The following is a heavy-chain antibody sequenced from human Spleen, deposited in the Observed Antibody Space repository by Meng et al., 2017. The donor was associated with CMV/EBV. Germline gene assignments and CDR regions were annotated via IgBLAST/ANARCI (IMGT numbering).Heavy chain of an antibody. J-gene: IGHJ4*02. V-gene: IGHV5-51*01. CDR1: SW. CDR2: VYPGNSDA. CDR3: ARLVRISSGIAVAGPNPRFDY. Sequence: SWIAWVRQMPGKDLWWMRIVYPGNSDAGYGPSFHGRVTMSTATSISTAYLQWGSLKASYTAIYYCARLVRISSGIAVAGPNPRFDYWGQGTLVTVSS. D-gene: IGHD6-19*01.